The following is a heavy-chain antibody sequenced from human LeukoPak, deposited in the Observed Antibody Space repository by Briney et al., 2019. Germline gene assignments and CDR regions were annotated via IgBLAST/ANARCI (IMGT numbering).Heavy chain of an antibody. Sequence: SVKVSCKASGGTFSSYAISWVRQAPGQGLEWMGGIIPIFGTANYAQKFQGSVTITADESTSTAYMELSSLRSEDTAVYYCARDLCDSSACNWFDPWGQGTLVTVSS. CDR1: GGTFSSYA. V-gene: IGHV1-69*13. CDR3: ARDLCDSSACNWFDP. D-gene: IGHD3-22*01. J-gene: IGHJ5*02. CDR2: IIPIFGTA.